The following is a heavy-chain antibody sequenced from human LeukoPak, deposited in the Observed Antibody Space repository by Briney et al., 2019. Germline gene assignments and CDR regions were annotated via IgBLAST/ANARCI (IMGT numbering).Heavy chain of an antibody. CDR2: IYYSGST. Sequence: SETLSLTCTVSGGSISSSSYYWGWIRQPPGKGLEWIGSIYYSGSTYYNPSLKSRVTISVDTSKNQFSLKLSSVTAADTAVYYCARVRDDDYYDSSGLFDYWGQGTLVTVSS. J-gene: IGHJ4*02. CDR1: GGSISSSSYY. V-gene: IGHV4-39*07. D-gene: IGHD3-22*01. CDR3: ARVRDDDYYDSSGLFDY.